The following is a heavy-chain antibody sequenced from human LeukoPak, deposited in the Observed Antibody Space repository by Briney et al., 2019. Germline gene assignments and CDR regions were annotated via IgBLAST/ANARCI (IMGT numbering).Heavy chain of an antibody. CDR1: GFTFAGHT. Sequence: GGSLRLSCAASGFTFAGHTMTWLRQAPGKGLEWVSIIGGRDDRTYYADSVEGRFTISRDNSKNILYLQMSSLRAEDTAVYYCAKDPNPFYDFWSGYEWGQGTLVTVSS. V-gene: IGHV3-23*01. CDR2: IGGRDDRT. D-gene: IGHD3-3*01. CDR3: AKDPNPFYDFWSGYE. J-gene: IGHJ4*02.